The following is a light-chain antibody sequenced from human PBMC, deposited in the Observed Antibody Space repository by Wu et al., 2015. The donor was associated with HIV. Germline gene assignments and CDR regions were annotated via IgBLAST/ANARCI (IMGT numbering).Light chain of an antibody. J-gene: IGKJ4*01. Sequence: EIVLTQSPGTLSLSPGERATLSCRASQSVSSSYLAWYQQKPGQAPRLLIYGASSRATGIPDRFSGSGSGTDFTLTISRLEPEDFAVYYCQQYGSSPRLTFGGGTEGGD. V-gene: IGKV3-20*01. CDR3: QQYGSSPRLT. CDR1: QSVSSSY. CDR2: GAS.